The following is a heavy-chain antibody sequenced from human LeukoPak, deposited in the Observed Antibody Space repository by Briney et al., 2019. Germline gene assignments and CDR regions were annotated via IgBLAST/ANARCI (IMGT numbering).Heavy chain of an antibody. CDR1: GFSFSSYW. CDR2: IYNDGSRT. Sequence: GGSLRLSCAASGFSFSSYWMHWVRQAPGKGLVWVARIYNDGSRTTYADSVRGRFTISGDNAKDTLYLQMNSLRAEDTAVYYCARVGDSSGGGFDIWGQGTMVTVSS. J-gene: IGHJ3*02. CDR3: ARVGDSSGGGFDI. V-gene: IGHV3-74*01. D-gene: IGHD6-19*01.